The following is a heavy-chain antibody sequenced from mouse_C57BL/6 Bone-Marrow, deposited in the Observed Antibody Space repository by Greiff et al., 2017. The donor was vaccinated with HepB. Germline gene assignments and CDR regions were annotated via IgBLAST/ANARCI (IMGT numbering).Heavy chain of an antibody. CDR1: GYTFTDYE. J-gene: IGHJ4*01. D-gene: IGHD1-1*01. CDR3: TRSATVVEDYAMDY. V-gene: IGHV1-15*01. Sequence: VQLQQSGAELVRPGASVTLSCKASGYTFTDYEMHWVKQTPVHGLEWIGAIDPETGGTAYNQKFKGKALLTADKSSSTAYMELRSLTSEDSAVYYCTRSATVVEDYAMDYWGQGTSVTVSA. CDR2: IDPETGGT.